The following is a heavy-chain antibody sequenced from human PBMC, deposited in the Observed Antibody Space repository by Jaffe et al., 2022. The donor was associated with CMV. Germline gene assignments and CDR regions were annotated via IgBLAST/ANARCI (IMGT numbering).Heavy chain of an antibody. D-gene: IGHD1-1*01. Sequence: QVQLVQSGAEVKKPGASVKVSCKVSGYTLTELSMHWVRQAPGKGLEWMGGFDPEDGETIYAQKFQGRVTMTEDTSTDTAYMELSSLRSEDTAVYYCATSVGVGGQYNWNSLAAFDIWGQGTMVTVSS. CDR3: ATSVGVGGQYNWNSLAAFDI. V-gene: IGHV1-24*01. J-gene: IGHJ3*02. CDR2: FDPEDGET. CDR1: GYTLTELS.